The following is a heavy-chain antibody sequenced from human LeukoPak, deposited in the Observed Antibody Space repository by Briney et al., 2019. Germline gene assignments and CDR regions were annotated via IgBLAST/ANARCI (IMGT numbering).Heavy chain of an antibody. CDR1: GGSVNGYF. V-gene: IGHV4-59*02. CDR3: ARWGSGWSYFDY. Sequence: SETLSLTCSVSGGSVNGYFWSWIRQPPGQRLECLGYIYYSGSTDYNPSLEGRVTMSVDTSKNQFSLKLSSVTAADTAVYYCARWGSGWSYFDYWGQGTLVTVSS. J-gene: IGHJ4*02. D-gene: IGHD6-19*01. CDR2: IYYSGST.